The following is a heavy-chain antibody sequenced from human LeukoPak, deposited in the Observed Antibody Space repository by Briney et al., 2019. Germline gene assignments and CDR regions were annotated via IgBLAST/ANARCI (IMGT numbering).Heavy chain of an antibody. J-gene: IGHJ4*02. CDR2: IYPGDSDT. CDR3: ARLIAVAGTNYFDY. V-gene: IGHV5-51*01. D-gene: IGHD6-19*01. Sequence: LGESLKISCKGSGYSFTSYWIGWVRQMPGKGLEWMGIIYPGDSDTRYSPSFQGQVTISADKSISTAYLQWSSVKASDTAMYYCARLIAVAGTNYFDYWGQGTLVTVSS. CDR1: GYSFTSYW.